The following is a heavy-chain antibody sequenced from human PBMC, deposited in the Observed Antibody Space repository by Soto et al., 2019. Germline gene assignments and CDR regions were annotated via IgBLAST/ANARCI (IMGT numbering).Heavy chain of an antibody. V-gene: IGHV5-51*01. CDR1: GYSFTIYW. J-gene: IGHJ6*02. CDR2: IYPGDSDT. Sequence: GESLKISCNGSGYSFTIYWIGWVRQMPGKGLEWMGIIYPGDSDTRYSPSFQGQVTISADKSISTAYLQWSSLKASDTAMYYCASSGWSNYYCYGMDVWGQGTTVTVSS. D-gene: IGHD6-19*01. CDR3: ASSGWSNYYCYGMDV.